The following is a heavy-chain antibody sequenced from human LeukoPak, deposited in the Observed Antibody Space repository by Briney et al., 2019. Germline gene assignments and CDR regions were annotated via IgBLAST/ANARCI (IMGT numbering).Heavy chain of an antibody. CDR3: ARARGGGTTGYYYYMDV. D-gene: IGHD1-14*01. Sequence: ASVKVSCKASGYTFTSYYMHWVRQAPGQGLEWMGIINPSGGSTSYAQKFQGRATMTRDMSTSTVYMELSSLRSEDTAVYYCARARGGGTTGYYYYMDVWGKGTTVTISS. V-gene: IGHV1-46*01. CDR1: GYTFTSYY. CDR2: INPSGGST. J-gene: IGHJ6*03.